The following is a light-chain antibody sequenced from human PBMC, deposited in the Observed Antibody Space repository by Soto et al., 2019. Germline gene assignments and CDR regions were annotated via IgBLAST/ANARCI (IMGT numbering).Light chain of an antibody. CDR1: QSILHSSNNKNY. V-gene: IGKV4-1*01. J-gene: IGKJ2*01. CDR2: WAS. CDR3: QQYYSTPRT. Sequence: DIVMTQSPDSLAVSLGERATINCKSSQSILHSSNNKNYLAWYQQKPGQPPKLLIYWASTRESGVPDRFSGSGSVTDFTLTISSLQAEDVAVYYCQQYYSTPRTFGQGTKLEIK.